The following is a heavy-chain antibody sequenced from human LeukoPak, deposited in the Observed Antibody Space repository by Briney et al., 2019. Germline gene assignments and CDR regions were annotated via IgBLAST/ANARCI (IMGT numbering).Heavy chain of an antibody. V-gene: IGHV1-18*01. CDR1: GYTFTSYG. CDR2: ISAYNGNT. D-gene: IGHD2-2*01. J-gene: IGHJ5*02. Sequence: ASVKASCKASGYTFTSYGISWVRQAPGQGLEWMGWISAYNGNTNYAQKLQGRVTMTTDTATSTAYMELRSLRSDDTAVYYCARDLIVVVPAAILDPRFDPWGQGTLVTVSS. CDR3: ARDLIVVVPAAILDPRFDP.